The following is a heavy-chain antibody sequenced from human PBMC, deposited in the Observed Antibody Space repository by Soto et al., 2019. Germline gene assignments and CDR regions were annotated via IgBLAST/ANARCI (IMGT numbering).Heavy chain of an antibody. CDR2: ILHTGST. J-gene: IGHJ5*02. Sequence: SETLSLTCSVTGGSISSSDYYWVWIRQPPGKGLEWIVSILHTGSTYYNPSLESRVTISVDTSKNQFSLQLSSVTAADTAVYYCARGRVVVPAAVMFNCLDPWGQGALVTVSS. D-gene: IGHD2-2*01. CDR1: GGSISSSDYY. CDR3: ARGRVVVPAAVMFNCLDP. V-gene: IGHV4-39*07.